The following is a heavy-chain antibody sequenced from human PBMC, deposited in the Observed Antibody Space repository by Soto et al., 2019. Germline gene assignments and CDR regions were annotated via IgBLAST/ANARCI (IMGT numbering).Heavy chain of an antibody. Sequence: EVQVVESGGGLVQPGGSLKLSCVGSGFTFSDAAMHWVRQASGKGLEWVGRIRSKTSGYATAYSASVEGWFTIYREDSKNTAYLQMNSLQTEDTAVYYCTSDSVDCWGQGTLVTVSS. CDR3: TSDSVDC. CDR1: GFTFSDAA. J-gene: IGHJ4*02. CDR2: IRSKTSGYAT. V-gene: IGHV3-73*01.